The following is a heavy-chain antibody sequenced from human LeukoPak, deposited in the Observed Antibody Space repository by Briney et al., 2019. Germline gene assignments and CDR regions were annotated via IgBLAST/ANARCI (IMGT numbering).Heavy chain of an antibody. D-gene: IGHD1-26*01. V-gene: IGHV3-48*02. Sequence: PGGSLRLSCAVSGLTFSRYAMNWVRQAPGKGLEWVSYISSSSSTIYYADSVKGRFTISRDNAKNSLYLQMNSLRDEDTAVYYCARVRATTTYWGQGTLVTVSS. CDR2: ISSSSSTI. J-gene: IGHJ4*02. CDR1: GLTFSRYA. CDR3: ARVRATTTY.